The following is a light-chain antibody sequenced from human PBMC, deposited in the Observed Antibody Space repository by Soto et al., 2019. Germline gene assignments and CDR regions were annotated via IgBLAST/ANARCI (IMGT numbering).Light chain of an antibody. J-gene: IGLJ1*01. Sequence: QSALTQPASVSGSPGQSITISCTGTSSDVGSYNLVSWYQQHPGKAPKLMIYEGSQRPSGASNRFSGSKFGNTASLTISGLQAEDEADYYCCSYAGSSTYAFGTGTKVTVL. V-gene: IGLV2-23*01. CDR1: SSDVGSYNL. CDR2: EGS. CDR3: CSYAGSSTYA.